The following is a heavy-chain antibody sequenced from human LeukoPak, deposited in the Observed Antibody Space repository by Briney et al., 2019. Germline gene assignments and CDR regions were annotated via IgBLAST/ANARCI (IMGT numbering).Heavy chain of an antibody. CDR2: IRGGGTSE. V-gene: IGHV3-23*01. CDR3: ARDWVYGMDV. Sequence: GGSLRLSCTASGFTFSAYAMMWVRQAPGKGPEWVSAIRGGGTSEFYADSVKGRFRISRDNSKDTLFLQMNSLRAEDTAVYYCARDWVYGMDVWGQGTTATVSS. D-gene: IGHD3-16*01. CDR1: GFTFSAYA. J-gene: IGHJ6*02.